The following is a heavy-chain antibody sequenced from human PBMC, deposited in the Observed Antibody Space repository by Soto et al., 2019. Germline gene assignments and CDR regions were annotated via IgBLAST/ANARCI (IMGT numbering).Heavy chain of an antibody. Sequence: EVQLLESGGGLVQPGGSLRLSCAASGFTFSSYAMSWVRQAPGKGLEWVSGISGSGGSTNHADSVKGRFTISRDNSKNTLNMQKINLRAENTAEYDGSYCFGELWYSFDYWGQGTLVTVSS. CDR2: ISGSGGST. CDR1: GFTFSSYA. CDR3: SYCFGELWYSFDY. D-gene: IGHD3-16*01. V-gene: IGHV3-23*01. J-gene: IGHJ4*02.